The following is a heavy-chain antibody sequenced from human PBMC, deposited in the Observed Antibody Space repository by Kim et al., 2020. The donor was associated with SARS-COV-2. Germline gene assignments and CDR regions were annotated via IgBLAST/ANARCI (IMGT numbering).Heavy chain of an antibody. D-gene: IGHD6-13*01. CDR2: VSWNSGSI. Sequence: GGSLRLSCAASGFTFDDYAMHWVRQAPGKGLEWVSGVSWNSGSIAYADSVKGRFTISRDNAKNSLYLQMNSLRAEDTALYYCAKGLDSSSWYLVDFWGQGTLVTVSS. CDR1: GFTFDDYA. CDR3: AKGLDSSSWYLVDF. V-gene: IGHV3-9*01. J-gene: IGHJ4*02.